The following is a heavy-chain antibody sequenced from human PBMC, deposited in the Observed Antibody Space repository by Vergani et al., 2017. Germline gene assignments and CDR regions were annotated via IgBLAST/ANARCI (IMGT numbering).Heavy chain of an antibody. Sequence: QVQLVQSGAEVKKPGSSVKVSCKASGGTFSSYTISWVRQAPGQGLEWMGRIIPILGIANYAQKFQGRVTITADKSTSTAYMELSSLRSEDTAVYYCARERCSSTSCYRERYYYYGMDVWGQGTTVTVSS. CDR2: IIPILGIA. D-gene: IGHD2-2*01. CDR3: ARERCSSTSCYRERYYYYGMDV. V-gene: IGHV1-69*08. CDR1: GGTFSSYT. J-gene: IGHJ6*02.